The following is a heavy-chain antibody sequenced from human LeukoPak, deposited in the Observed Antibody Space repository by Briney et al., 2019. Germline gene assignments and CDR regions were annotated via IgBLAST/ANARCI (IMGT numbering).Heavy chain of an antibody. CDR2: IRSKANSYAT. D-gene: IGHD3-3*01. CDR3: TRLGITIFGVDDYYYYMDV. Sequence: GGSLKLSCAASGFTFSGSAMHWVRQASGKGLEWVGRIRSKANSYATAYAASVKGRFTISRDDSKNTAYLQMNSLKTEDTAVYYCTRLGITIFGVDDYYYYMDVWGKGTTVTVSS. J-gene: IGHJ6*03. V-gene: IGHV3-73*01. CDR1: GFTFSGSA.